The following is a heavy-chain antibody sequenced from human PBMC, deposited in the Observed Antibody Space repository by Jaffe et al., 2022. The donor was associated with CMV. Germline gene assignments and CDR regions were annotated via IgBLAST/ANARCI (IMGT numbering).Heavy chain of an antibody. J-gene: IGHJ6*02. CDR3: ARIRRWGMSPSGWDMDV. CDR2: IYYSGST. V-gene: IGHV4-59*01. Sequence: QVQLQESGPGLVKPSETLSLTCTVSGGSISSYYWSWIRQPPGKGLEWIGYIYYSGSTNYNPSLKSRVTISVDTSKNQFSLKLSSVTAADTAVYYCARIRRWGMSPSGWDMDVWGQGTTVTVSS. D-gene: IGHD2-8*02. CDR1: GGSISSYY.